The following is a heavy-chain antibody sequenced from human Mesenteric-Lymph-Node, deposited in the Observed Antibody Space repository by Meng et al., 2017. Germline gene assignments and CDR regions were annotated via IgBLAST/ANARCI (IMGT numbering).Heavy chain of an antibody. CDR3: ARDPAYCGGDCYSA. Sequence: GESLKISCAASGFTFDDYGMSWVRQAPGKGLEWVANIKQDGSEKYYVDSVKGRFTISRDNAKNSLYLQMNSLRAEDRAVYYCARDPAYCGGDCYSAWGQGTLVTVSS. J-gene: IGHJ5*02. V-gene: IGHV3-7*01. CDR1: GFTFDDYG. CDR2: IKQDGSEK. D-gene: IGHD2-21*02.